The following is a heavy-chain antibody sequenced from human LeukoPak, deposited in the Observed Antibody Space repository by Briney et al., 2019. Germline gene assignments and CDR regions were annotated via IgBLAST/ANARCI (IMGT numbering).Heavy chain of an antibody. J-gene: IGHJ4*02. CDR3: AKDRRHDSVSDY. CDR1: GFTFSSYG. V-gene: IGHV3-23*01. Sequence: GGSLRLSCAASGFTFSSYGMSWVRQAPGKGLEWVSAISGSGGSTYYADSVKGRFTISRDNSKNTLYLQMNSLRAEDTAVYYCAKDRRHDSVSDYWGQGTLVTVSS. D-gene: IGHD1-1*01. CDR2: ISGSGGST.